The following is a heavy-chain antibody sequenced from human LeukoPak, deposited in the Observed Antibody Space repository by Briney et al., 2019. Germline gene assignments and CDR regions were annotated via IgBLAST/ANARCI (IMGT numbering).Heavy chain of an antibody. D-gene: IGHD5-18*01. J-gene: IGHJ4*02. CDR2: ISAYNGNT. V-gene: IGHV1-18*01. Sequence: GASLKVSCKASGYTFTSYGISWVRQAPGQGLEWMGWISAYNGNTNYAQKPQGRVTMTTDTSTSTAYMELRSLRSDDTAVYYCARDSWDTAMDNFDYWGQGTLVTVSS. CDR1: GYTFTSYG. CDR3: ARDSWDTAMDNFDY.